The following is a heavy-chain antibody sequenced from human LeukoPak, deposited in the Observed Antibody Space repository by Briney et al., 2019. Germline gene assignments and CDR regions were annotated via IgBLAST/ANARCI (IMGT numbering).Heavy chain of an antibody. CDR3: ARDLVTVTKGLDI. CDR1: YDSFSSHY. V-gene: IGHV4-59*11. CDR2: MSYIWRA. Sequence: SQTLSLTCAVSYDSFSSHYWTWIRHPPGQGLELIWYMSYIWRANYNPSLKSRVTISIDTSKNQLSLKLTSVTAADTAVYYCARDLVTVTKGLDIWGQGTMVSVSS. D-gene: IGHD4-17*01. J-gene: IGHJ3*02.